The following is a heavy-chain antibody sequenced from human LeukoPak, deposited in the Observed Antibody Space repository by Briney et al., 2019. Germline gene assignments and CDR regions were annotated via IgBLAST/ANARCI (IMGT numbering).Heavy chain of an antibody. V-gene: IGHV3-23*01. CDR1: GFTFSDYY. CDR3: AKVRWIAVTTTFDC. J-gene: IGHJ5*01. D-gene: IGHD4-17*01. Sequence: GGSLRLSCAASGFTFSDYYMSWIRQAPGKGLEWVSTISDDGVNTYYADSVKGRFTISRDNSKSTLYLQMNSLRAEDTAVYYCAKVRWIAVTTTFDCWGQGTLVTVSS. CDR2: ISDDGVNT.